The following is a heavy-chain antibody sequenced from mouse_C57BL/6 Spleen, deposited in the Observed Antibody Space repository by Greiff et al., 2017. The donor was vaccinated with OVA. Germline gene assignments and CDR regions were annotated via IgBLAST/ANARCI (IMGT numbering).Heavy chain of an antibody. CDR3: ARSDYYGSSQAWFAY. CDR2: IDPSDSYT. Sequence: QVQLQQPGAELVMPGASVKLSCKASGYTFTSYWMLWVKQRTGQGLEWIGEIDPSDSYTNYNQKFKGKSTLTVDKSSSTAYMKLSSLTTEDSAVYYCARSDYYGSSQAWFAYWGQGTLVTVSA. D-gene: IGHD1-1*01. CDR1: GYTFTSYW. J-gene: IGHJ3*01. V-gene: IGHV1-69*01.